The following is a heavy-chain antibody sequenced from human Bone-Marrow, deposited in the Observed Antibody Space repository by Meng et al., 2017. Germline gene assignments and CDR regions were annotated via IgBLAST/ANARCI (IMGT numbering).Heavy chain of an antibody. CDR3: ARAIATRPDVFDY. J-gene: IGHJ4*02. CDR2: ISYSGST. V-gene: IGHV4-59*01. D-gene: IGHD6-6*01. Sequence: QVNLQGSGPGLVKPSETLSFTCTVSSGSINSYFWSWIRQPPGKGPEWIGYISYSGSTNYNPSLKSRVTISVDTSKNQFSLKLSSVTAADTAVYYCARAIATRPDVFDYWGQGTLVTVSS. CDR1: SGSINSYF.